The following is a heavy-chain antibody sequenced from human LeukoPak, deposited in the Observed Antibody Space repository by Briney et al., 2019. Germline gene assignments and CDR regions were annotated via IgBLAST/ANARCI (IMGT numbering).Heavy chain of an antibody. V-gene: IGHV1-69*05. CDR1: GGTFIKYA. Sequence: GSSVTVSCLACGGTFIKYAISWVRQAAGQGLAWMGWIITIFGTASYAQKFQGRVTITTDESTSTAYMELSSLRSEDTAVYYCARAYCSSTSCSHFDYWGQGTLVTVSS. CDR2: IITIFGTA. CDR3: ARAYCSSTSCSHFDY. J-gene: IGHJ4*02. D-gene: IGHD2-2*01.